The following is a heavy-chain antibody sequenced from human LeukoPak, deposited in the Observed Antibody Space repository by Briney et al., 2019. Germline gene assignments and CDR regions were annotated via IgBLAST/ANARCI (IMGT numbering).Heavy chain of an antibody. CDR1: GGSISSSSYY. CDR3: ARDRGSSWYGRWFDP. J-gene: IGHJ5*02. D-gene: IGHD6-13*01. V-gene: IGHV4-39*07. CDR2: IYYSGST. Sequence: SETLSLTCTVSGGSISSSSYYWGWIRQPPGKGLEWIGSIYYSGSTYYNPSLKSRVTISVDRSKNQFSLKLSSVTAADAAVYYCARDRGSSWYGRWFDPWGQGTLVTVSS.